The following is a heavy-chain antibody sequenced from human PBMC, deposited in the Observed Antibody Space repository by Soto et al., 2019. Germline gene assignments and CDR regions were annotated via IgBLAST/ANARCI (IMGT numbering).Heavy chain of an antibody. J-gene: IGHJ4*02. CDR2: IYSGGST. Sequence: EVQLVETGGGLIQPGGSLRLSCAASGFTVSSNYMSWVRQAPGKGLEWVSVIYSGGSTYYADSVKGRFTISRDNSKNTLYLQMNTLRAEDTAVYYCARDVHSGSSGDYWGQGTLVTVSS. V-gene: IGHV3-53*02. CDR1: GFTVSSNY. CDR3: ARDVHSGSSGDY. D-gene: IGHD6-6*01.